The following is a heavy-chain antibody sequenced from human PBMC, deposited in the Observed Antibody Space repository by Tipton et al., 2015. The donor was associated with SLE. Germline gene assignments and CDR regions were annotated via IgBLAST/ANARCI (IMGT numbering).Heavy chain of an antibody. CDR3: TGVGSGPGTDY. CDR2: IYDSGS. CDR1: GGSFSGYY. D-gene: IGHD6-13*01. Sequence: TLSLTCDVNGGSFSGYYWGWIRQSPGKGLEWIASIYDSGSNYNPSLKNRVTISLDTSKSQFSLRLTPVTAADTAVYYCTGVGSGPGTDYWGQGTLVTVSS. J-gene: IGHJ4*02. V-gene: IGHV4-59*01.